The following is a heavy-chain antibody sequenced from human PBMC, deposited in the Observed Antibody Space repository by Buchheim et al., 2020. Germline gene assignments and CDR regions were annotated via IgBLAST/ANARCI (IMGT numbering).Heavy chain of an antibody. J-gene: IGHJ6*02. D-gene: IGHD5-18*01. CDR2: IYYSGNT. V-gene: IGHV4-59*01. CDR3: AREGWDTIVSDGMDV. CDR1: GGSISGYY. Sequence: QVQLQESGPGLVKPSETLSLTCTVSGGSISGYYWSWIRQSPGKGLEWIGYIYYSGNTNYHLSFTSRVPISVDPSKNQFSLKLNSVTAADTAVYYCAREGWDTIVSDGMDVWGQGTT.